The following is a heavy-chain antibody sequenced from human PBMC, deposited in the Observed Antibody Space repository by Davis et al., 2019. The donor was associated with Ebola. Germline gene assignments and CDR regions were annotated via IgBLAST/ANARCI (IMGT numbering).Heavy chain of an antibody. CDR3: ARGPGSL. Sequence: PGGSLRLSCAASGFNFNNYWMSWVRQAPGKGLEWVANIKYDGSQKYYADSVKGRFTISRDNAKNSLYLQMNSLRAEDTAVYYCARGPGSLWGQGTLVTVSS. V-gene: IGHV3-7*03. CDR1: GFNFNNYW. J-gene: IGHJ4*02. CDR2: IKYDGSQK. D-gene: IGHD2-15*01.